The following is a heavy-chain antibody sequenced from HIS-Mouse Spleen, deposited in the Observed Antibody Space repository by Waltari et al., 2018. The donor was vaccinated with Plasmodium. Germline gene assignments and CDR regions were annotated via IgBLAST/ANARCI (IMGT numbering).Heavy chain of an antibody. CDR2: ISSSSSTI. J-gene: IGHJ5*02. Sequence: EVQLVESGGGLVQPGGSLRLHFAASGFTFRSYSMNWVRQAPGKGLEGVSYISSSSSTIYYADSVKGRFTISRDNAKNSLYLQMNSLRAEDTAVYYCARVNSGSYYWFDPWGQGTLVTVSS. V-gene: IGHV3-48*01. D-gene: IGHD1-26*01. CDR3: ARVNSGSYYWFDP. CDR1: GFTFRSYS.